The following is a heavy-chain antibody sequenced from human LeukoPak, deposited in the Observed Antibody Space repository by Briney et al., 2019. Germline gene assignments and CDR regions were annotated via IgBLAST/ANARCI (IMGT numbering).Heavy chain of an antibody. D-gene: IGHD1-26*01. J-gene: IGHJ4*02. Sequence: SGGSLRLSCAASGFTFSSYSMNWVRQAPGKGLEWVSSISSSSSYIYYADSVKGRFTISRDNAKNSLYLQMNSLRAEDTAVYYCARDVGATRGDDYWGQGTLVTVSS. CDR2: ISSSSSYI. CDR1: GFTFSSYS. V-gene: IGHV3-21*01. CDR3: ARDVGATRGDDY.